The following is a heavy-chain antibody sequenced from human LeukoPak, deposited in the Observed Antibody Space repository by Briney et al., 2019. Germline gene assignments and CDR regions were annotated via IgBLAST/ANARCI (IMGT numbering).Heavy chain of an antibody. CDR1: GYTSNTYG. CDR3: ANVAKGRYFFYYLDV. V-gene: IGHV1-18*01. Sequence: ASVKVSCKSSGYTSNTYGISWVRQAPPQGLEWIGWISAYNSITNYAQAFQGRVTVTTDTSANTAYLELRSLRSDDTAAYYCANVAKGRYFFYYLDVWGKGTTVTISS. J-gene: IGHJ6*03. D-gene: IGHD2-15*01. CDR2: ISAYNSIT.